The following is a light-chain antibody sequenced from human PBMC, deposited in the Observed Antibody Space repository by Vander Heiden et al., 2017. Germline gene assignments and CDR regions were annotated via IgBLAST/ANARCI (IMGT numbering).Light chain of an antibody. Sequence: DIQMTQSPSTLSASVGDRVTITCRASQSISSWLAWYQQKPGKAPKLLICKASSLESGVPSRFSGSGSGTEFTLTISSLQPDDFATYYCQQYNSYSGITFGQGTRLEIK. CDR1: QSISSW. CDR2: KAS. CDR3: QQYNSYSGIT. V-gene: IGKV1-5*03. J-gene: IGKJ5*01.